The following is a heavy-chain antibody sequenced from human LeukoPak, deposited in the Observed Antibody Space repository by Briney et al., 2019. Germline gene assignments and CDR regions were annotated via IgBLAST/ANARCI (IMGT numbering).Heavy chain of an antibody. CDR1: GGTFSSYA. Sequence: SVKVSCKASGGTFSSYAISWVRQAPGQGLEWMGRIIPILGIANYAQKFQGRVTITADESTSTAYMELSSLRSEDTAVYYCASPLGSSSWGLYFDYWGQGTLVTVSS. V-gene: IGHV1-69*04. CDR2: IIPILGIA. D-gene: IGHD6-13*01. J-gene: IGHJ4*02. CDR3: ASPLGSSSWGLYFDY.